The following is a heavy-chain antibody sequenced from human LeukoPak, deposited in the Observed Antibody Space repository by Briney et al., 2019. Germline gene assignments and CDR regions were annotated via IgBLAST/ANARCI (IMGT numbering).Heavy chain of an antibody. D-gene: IGHD1-7*01. CDR2: ISYDGSNK. Sequence: GGSLRLSCAASGFTFSSYGMHWVRQAPGKGLEWVAVISYDGSNKHYADSVKGRFTISRDNSKNTVYLQMNSLRAEDTAVYYCAKVRVVFNWNYAYYFDYWGQGTLVTVSS. CDR1: GFTFSSYG. J-gene: IGHJ4*02. CDR3: AKVRVVFNWNYAYYFDY. V-gene: IGHV3-30*18.